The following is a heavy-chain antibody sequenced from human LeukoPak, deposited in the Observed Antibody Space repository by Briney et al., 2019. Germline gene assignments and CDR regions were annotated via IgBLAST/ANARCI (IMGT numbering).Heavy chain of an antibody. CDR1: GFTFSSYG. D-gene: IGHD3-16*02. V-gene: IGHV3-30*02. J-gene: IGHJ4*02. Sequence: PGGSLRLSCAASGFTFSSYGMHWVRQAPGKGLEWVAFIRYDGSNKYYADSVKGRFTISRDNSKNTLYPQMNSLRAEDTAVYYCAKDRGGVIVTPFDYWGQGTLVTVSS. CDR2: IRYDGSNK. CDR3: AKDRGGVIVTPFDY.